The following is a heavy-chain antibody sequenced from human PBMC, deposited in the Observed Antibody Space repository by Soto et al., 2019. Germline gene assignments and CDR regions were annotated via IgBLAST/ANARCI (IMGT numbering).Heavy chain of an antibody. D-gene: IGHD2-8*02. V-gene: IGHV4-4*07. CDR3: ARGMTPPGAPAWYYFDS. CDR2: FSLSGTT. Sequence: SETLSLTCTVSGASITGSSYWSWIRQPAGKGLEWIGRFSLSGTTSYNPSLRSRVTMSADVSKNQFSLRLTSVTAADTALYYCARGMTPPGAPAWYYFDSWGQGTLVIVSS. J-gene: IGHJ4*02. CDR1: GASITGSSY.